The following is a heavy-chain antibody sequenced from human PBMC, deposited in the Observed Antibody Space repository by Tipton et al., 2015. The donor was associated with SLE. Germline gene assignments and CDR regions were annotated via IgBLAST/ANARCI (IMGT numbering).Heavy chain of an antibody. CDR3: ARGDGVYYYYGMDV. V-gene: IGHV1-18*04. CDR2: ISAYNGNT. J-gene: IGHJ6*02. Sequence: QSGAEVKKPGASVKVSCKASGYTFTGYYMHWVRQAPGQGLEWMGWISAYNGNTNYAQKLQGRVTMTTDTSTSTAYMELRSLRSDDTAVYYCARGDGVYYYYGMDVWGQGTTVTVSS. CDR1: GYTFTGYY.